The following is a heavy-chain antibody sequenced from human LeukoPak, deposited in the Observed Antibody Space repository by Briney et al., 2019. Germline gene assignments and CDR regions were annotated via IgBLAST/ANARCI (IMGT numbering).Heavy chain of an antibody. CDR2: IYTSGST. V-gene: IGHV4-61*02. D-gene: IGHD5-18*01. CDR1: GGSISSGSYY. J-gene: IGHJ4*02. Sequence: SETLSLTCTVSGGSISSGSYYWSWIRQPAGKGLEWIGRIYTSGSTNYNPSLKSRVTMSEDTSKKQFSLKLSSVTAADTAVYYCARVDTAMVTGVDYWGQGTLVTVSS. CDR3: ARVDTAMVTGVDY.